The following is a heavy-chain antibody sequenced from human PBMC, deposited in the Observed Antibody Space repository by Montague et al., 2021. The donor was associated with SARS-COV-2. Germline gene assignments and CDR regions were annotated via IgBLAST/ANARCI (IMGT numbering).Heavy chain of an antibody. Sequence: SETRSLTCNVSGGSISSSTYYWGWIRQPPEKGLEWIGNLYNGGTTYYSPSLKSRVTISVDTSKNHFSLNMASVTAADTAVYYCARTSKLRGSSSGNYYYHAMDVWGQGTTVTVSS. D-gene: IGHD3-16*01. CDR2: LYNGGTT. V-gene: IGHV4-39*02. J-gene: IGHJ6*02. CDR1: GGSISSSTYY. CDR3: ARTSKLRGSSSGNYYYHAMDV.